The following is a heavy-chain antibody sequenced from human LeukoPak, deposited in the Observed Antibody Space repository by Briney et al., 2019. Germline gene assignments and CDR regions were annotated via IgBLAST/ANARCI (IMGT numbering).Heavy chain of an antibody. CDR3: AREKSSGYADY. D-gene: IGHD3-22*01. J-gene: IGHJ4*02. CDR1: GYSISNGCY. V-gene: IGHV4-38-2*02. CDR2: TYHSGNT. Sequence: SETLSLTCAVSGYSISNGCYWGWIRQPPGKGLEWIGSTYHSGNTYYNPSLKSRITISVDTSKNQFSLKLSSVTAADTAVYFCAREKSSGYADYWGQGTLVTVSS.